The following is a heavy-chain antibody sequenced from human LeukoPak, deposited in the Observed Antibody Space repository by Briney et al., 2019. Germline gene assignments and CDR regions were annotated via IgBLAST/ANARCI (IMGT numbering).Heavy chain of an antibody. CDR1: GYTFTSYG. J-gene: IGHJ4*02. D-gene: IGHD5-18*01. CDR2: ISAYNGNT. V-gene: IGHV1-18*01. CDR3: ATALRGYSYGYAFDY. Sequence: ASVRVSCKASGYTFTSYGISWVRQAPGQRLEWMGWISAYNGNTNYAQKLQGRVTMTTDTSTSTAYMELRSLRSDDTAVYYCATALRGYSYGYAFDYWGQGTLVTVSS.